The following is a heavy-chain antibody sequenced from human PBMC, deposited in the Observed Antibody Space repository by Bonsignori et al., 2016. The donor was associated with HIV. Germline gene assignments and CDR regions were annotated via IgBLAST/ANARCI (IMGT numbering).Heavy chain of an antibody. CDR2: IYASGST. V-gene: IGHV4-61*02. CDR3: ARGLRFGGNYYYGMDV. J-gene: IGHJ6*02. CDR1: GGSISSGSYY. Sequence: QVQLQESGPGLVKPSQTLSLTCTVSGGSISSGSYYWSWIRQPAGKGLEWIGRIYASGSTNYNPSLKSRVTISVDTSKNQFSLKLSSVTAADTAVYYCARGLRFGGNYYYGMDVWGQGP. D-gene: IGHD3-10*01.